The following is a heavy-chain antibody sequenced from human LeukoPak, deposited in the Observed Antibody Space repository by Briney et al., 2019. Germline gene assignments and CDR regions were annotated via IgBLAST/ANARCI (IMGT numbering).Heavy chain of an antibody. CDR2: ISNSGSNT. Sequence: GGSLRLSCVASGFSFSNYAMSWVRQTPGKGLEWVSVISNSGSNTYYADSVKGRFTISKDNAKNTVYLQMNSLRAEDTAVYYCVSFYETYWGRGTLVTVSS. J-gene: IGHJ4*02. V-gene: IGHV3-23*01. CDR3: VSFYETY. CDR1: GFSFSNYA. D-gene: IGHD3-22*01.